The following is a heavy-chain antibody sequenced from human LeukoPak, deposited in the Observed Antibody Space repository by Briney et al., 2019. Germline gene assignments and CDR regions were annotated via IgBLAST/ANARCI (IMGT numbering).Heavy chain of an antibody. V-gene: IGHV4-38-2*02. D-gene: IGHD3-22*01. CDR1: GYSITSGYY. CDR3: ARDLGSSGYSFDY. CDR2: IHHSGST. J-gene: IGHJ4*02. Sequence: SETLSLTCTVSGYSITSGYYWGWIRQPPGKGLEWIGSIHHSGSTYYNPSLKSRVTISLDTSKNQFSLKLSSVTAADTAVYYCARDLGSSGYSFDYWGQGALVTVSS.